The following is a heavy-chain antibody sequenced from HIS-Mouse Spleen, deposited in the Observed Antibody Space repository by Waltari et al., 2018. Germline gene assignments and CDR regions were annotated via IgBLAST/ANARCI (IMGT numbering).Heavy chain of an antibody. J-gene: IGHJ2*01. V-gene: IGHV4-39*07. CDR1: GGSISSSLYY. CDR2: IYCSGST. CDR3: AREIPYSSSWYDWYFDL. D-gene: IGHD6-13*01. Sequence: QLQLQESGPGLVKPSETLSLPCPVSGGSISSSLYYWGWLRQPPGKGLEWIGSIYCSGSTYYNPSLKSRVTISVDTSKNQFSLKLSSVTAADTAVYYCAREIPYSSSWYDWYFDLWGRGTLVTVSS.